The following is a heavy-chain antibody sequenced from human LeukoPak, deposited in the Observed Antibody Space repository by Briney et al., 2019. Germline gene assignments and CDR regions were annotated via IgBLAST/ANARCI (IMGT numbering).Heavy chain of an antibody. V-gene: IGHV4-34*01. CDR1: GGSFSGYY. Sequence: PSETLSLTCAVYGGSFSGYYWSWIRQPPEKGLEWIGEINHSGSTNYNPSLKSRVTISVDTSKNQFSLKLSSVTAADTAVYYCARGQVQDIVLMVYAILWFDPWGQGTLVTVSS. D-gene: IGHD2-8*01. CDR3: ARGQVQDIVLMVYAILWFDP. J-gene: IGHJ5*02. CDR2: INHSGST.